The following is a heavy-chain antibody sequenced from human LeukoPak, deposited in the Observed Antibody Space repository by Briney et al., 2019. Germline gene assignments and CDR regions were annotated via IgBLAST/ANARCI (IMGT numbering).Heavy chain of an antibody. V-gene: IGHV4-59*01. Sequence: SETLSLTCTVSGGSISSYYWSRIRQPPGKGLEWIGYIYYSGSTNYNPSLKSRVTISVDTSKNQFSLKLSSVTAADTAVYYCARDRMIGPYSYYGMDVWGQGTTVTVSS. CDR3: ARDRMIGPYSYYGMDV. J-gene: IGHJ6*02. D-gene: IGHD3-10*02. CDR1: GGSISSYY. CDR2: IYYSGST.